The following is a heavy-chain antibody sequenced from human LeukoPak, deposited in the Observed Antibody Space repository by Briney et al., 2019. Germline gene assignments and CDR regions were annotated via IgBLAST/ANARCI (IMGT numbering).Heavy chain of an antibody. V-gene: IGHV3-23*01. CDR2: ISGSGGST. Sequence: PGGSLSLSCAASGFTFSSYGMHWVRQAPGKGLEWVSAISGSGGSTYYADSVKGRFTISRDNSKNTLYLQMNSLRAEDTAVYYCAKYPSQFLDYGDSYYFDYWGQGTLVTVSS. J-gene: IGHJ4*02. CDR3: AKYPSQFLDYGDSYYFDY. D-gene: IGHD4-17*01. CDR1: GFTFSSYG.